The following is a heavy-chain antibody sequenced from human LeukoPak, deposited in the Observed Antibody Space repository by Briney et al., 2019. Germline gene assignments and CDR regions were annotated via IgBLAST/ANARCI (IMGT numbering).Heavy chain of an antibody. Sequence: GGSLRLSCAASGFTVSGNYMTWVRQAPGKGLEWVSLIYSGGDSTNYADSVKGRFTISKDYSKNMLHLQMNNLRAEDTAVYHCAGRYRNAFDVWGQGIMVTVSS. D-gene: IGHD1-14*01. CDR1: GFTVSGNY. CDR3: AGRYRNAFDV. CDR2: IYSGGDST. V-gene: IGHV3-53*01. J-gene: IGHJ3*01.